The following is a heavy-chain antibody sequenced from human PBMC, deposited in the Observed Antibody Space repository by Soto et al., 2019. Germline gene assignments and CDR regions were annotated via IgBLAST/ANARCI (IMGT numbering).Heavy chain of an antibody. CDR3: TRDAPMQLIVVVPAAISPWFNP. V-gene: IGHV3-49*03. Sequence: GGSVRLSCTASGFTFGDYAMSWFRQAPGKGLEWVGFIRSKAYGGTTEYAASVKGRFTISRDDSKSIAYLQMNSLKTEDTAVYYCTRDAPMQLIVVVPAAISPWFNPWGQGTLVTVSS. CDR2: IRSKAYGGTT. CDR1: GFTFGDYA. J-gene: IGHJ5*02. D-gene: IGHD2-2*01.